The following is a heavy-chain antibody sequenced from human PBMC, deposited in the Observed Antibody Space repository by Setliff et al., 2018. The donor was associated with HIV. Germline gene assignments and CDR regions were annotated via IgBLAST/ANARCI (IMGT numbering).Heavy chain of an antibody. Sequence: GASVKVSCKASGYTFTSYAMHWVRQAPGQRLEWMGWINAGNGNTKYSQKSQGRVTMTRDTSISTAYMELSRLRSDDTAVYFCARGTRVGANDAFDIWGQGTMVTVSS. CDR1: GYTFTSYA. J-gene: IGHJ3*02. D-gene: IGHD1-26*01. CDR2: INAGNGNT. V-gene: IGHV1-3*01. CDR3: ARGTRVGANDAFDI.